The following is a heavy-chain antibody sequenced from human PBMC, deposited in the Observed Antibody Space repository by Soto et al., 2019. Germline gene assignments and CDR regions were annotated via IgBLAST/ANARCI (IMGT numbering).Heavy chain of an antibody. CDR3: APCMLGVRWFDY. Sequence: ASVKVSCKVSGYTLTELSMHWVRQAPGKGLEWMGGFDPEDGETIYAQKFQGRVTMTEDTSTDTAYMELSSLRSEDTAVYYCAPCMLGVRWFDYWGQGTLVTVSS. CDR1: GYTLTELS. CDR2: FDPEDGET. V-gene: IGHV1-24*01. J-gene: IGHJ5*01. D-gene: IGHD2-8*01.